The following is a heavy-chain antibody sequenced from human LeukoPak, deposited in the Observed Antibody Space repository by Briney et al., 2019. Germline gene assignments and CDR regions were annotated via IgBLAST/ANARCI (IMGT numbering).Heavy chain of an antibody. CDR2: INPNSGGT. CDR1: GYTFTGYY. Sequence: GASVKVSCKASGYTFTGYYMHWVRQAPGQGLEWMGWINPNSGGTNYAQKFQGWVTMTRDTSISTAYMELSRLRSDDTAVYYCARAYYYDSSGYYPYYFDYWGQGTLVTVSS. D-gene: IGHD3-22*01. CDR3: ARAYYYDSSGYYPYYFDY. V-gene: IGHV1-2*04. J-gene: IGHJ4*02.